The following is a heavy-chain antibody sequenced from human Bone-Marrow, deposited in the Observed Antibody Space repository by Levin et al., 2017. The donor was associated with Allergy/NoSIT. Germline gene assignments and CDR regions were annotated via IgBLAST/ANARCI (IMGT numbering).Heavy chain of an antibody. V-gene: IGHV1-18*01. CDR2: VSGYNGGT. D-gene: IGHD1-7*01. CDR1: GYTFSNSG. J-gene: IGHJ4*02. Sequence: AASVKVSCKTSGYTFSNSGVSWVRLAPGQGLEWMGWVSGYNGGTNYAQNFQGRVTMTTDTSTTTAYMEIRSLTSDDTALYYCVKDWDYKVDYWGQGTLVTVSS. CDR3: VKDWDYKVDY.